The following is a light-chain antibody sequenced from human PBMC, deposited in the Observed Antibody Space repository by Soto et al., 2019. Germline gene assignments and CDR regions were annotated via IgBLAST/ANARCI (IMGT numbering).Light chain of an antibody. CDR1: QSISSY. Sequence: DIQMAQSPSSLSASVGDRVTITCRASQSISSYLNWYQQKPGKAPKLLIYAASSLQSGVPSRFSGSGSGTDYTLTDSSLQREDFATYYCQQSYTTPPAFGQGTKVEIK. J-gene: IGKJ1*01. CDR3: QQSYTTPPA. CDR2: AAS. V-gene: IGKV1-39*01.